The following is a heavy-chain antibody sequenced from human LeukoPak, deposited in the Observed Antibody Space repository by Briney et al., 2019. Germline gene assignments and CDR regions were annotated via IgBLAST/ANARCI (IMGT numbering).Heavy chain of an antibody. CDR3: AKDSGSYPFDY. J-gene: IGHJ4*02. D-gene: IGHD1-26*01. CDR2: ISYDGSNK. Sequence: GGSLRLSCAASGFTISSYGMHWVRQAPGKGLEWVAVISYDGSNKYYADSVKGRFTISRDNSKNTLYLQMNSLRAEDTAVYYCAKDSGSYPFDYWGQGTLVTVSS. V-gene: IGHV3-30*18. CDR1: GFTISSYG.